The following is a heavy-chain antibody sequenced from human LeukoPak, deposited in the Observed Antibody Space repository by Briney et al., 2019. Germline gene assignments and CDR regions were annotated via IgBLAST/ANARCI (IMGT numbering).Heavy chain of an antibody. CDR3: AIDAWELPVDAFDI. CDR1: GFTFSSSW. D-gene: IGHD1-26*01. CDR2: IKEDGSLT. J-gene: IGHJ3*02. Sequence: PGGSLRLSCAASGFTFSSSWMDWVRQAPGKGLEWVANIKEDGSLTFYVDSVKGRFTISRDNAKNSLYLQMNSLRDEDTAPYYCAIDAWELPVDAFDIWGQGTMVTVSS. V-gene: IGHV3-7*01.